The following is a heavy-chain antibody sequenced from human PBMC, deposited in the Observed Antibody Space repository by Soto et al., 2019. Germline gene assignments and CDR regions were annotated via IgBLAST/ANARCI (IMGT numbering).Heavy chain of an antibody. Sequence: AGGSLRLSCAASGFSFSTYSMNWVRQTPERGLEWVSYIGTSSGTIYYRDSVRGRFTISRDNAKNSVYLQMNSLRDEDTAVYYCARDSGRTGSDFDFWGQGTLVTVSS. V-gene: IGHV3-48*02. D-gene: IGHD1-1*01. CDR1: GFSFSTYS. CDR3: ARDSGRTGSDFDF. J-gene: IGHJ4*02. CDR2: IGTSSGTI.